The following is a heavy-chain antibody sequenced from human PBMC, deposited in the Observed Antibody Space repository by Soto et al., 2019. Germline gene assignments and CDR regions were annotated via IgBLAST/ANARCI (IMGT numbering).Heavy chain of an antibody. Sequence: QVQLVQSGAEVKKPGASVKVSCKASGYTFTRYNINWVRQATGQGLEWMGWMNPNSGNTGYAEKFQGRVTMTRDTSISTAYMELCSLSSEDTAVYYSAEPWNKQWGQGTLVTVSS. CDR1: GYTFTRYN. J-gene: IGHJ4*02. V-gene: IGHV1-8*01. D-gene: IGHD1-1*01. CDR2: MNPNSGNT. CDR3: AEPWNKQ.